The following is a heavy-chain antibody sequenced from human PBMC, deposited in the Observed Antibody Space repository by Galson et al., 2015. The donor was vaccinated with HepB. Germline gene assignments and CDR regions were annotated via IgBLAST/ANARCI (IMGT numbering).Heavy chain of an antibody. J-gene: IGHJ5*02. CDR1: GYTFPGYH. CDR3: ATEVVDPDNWFNP. CDR2: MNPNTGGT. V-gene: IGHV1-2*06. D-gene: IGHD2-15*01. Sequence: SCKASGYTFPGYHIHWLRQAPGQGLEWMGLMNPNTGGTDYAQKFQGRVTMTRDTSISTAYKEVGRLTSDDTAVAYCATEVVDPDNWFNPWGQGTLVTCSS.